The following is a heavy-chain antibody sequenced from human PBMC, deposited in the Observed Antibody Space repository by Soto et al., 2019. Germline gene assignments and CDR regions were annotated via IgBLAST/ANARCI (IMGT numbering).Heavy chain of an antibody. CDR3: TRDRVDVLRFLEWLSPFDY. D-gene: IGHD3-3*01. J-gene: IGHJ4*02. Sequence: GGSLRLSCTASGFTFGDYAMSWFRQAPGKGLEWVGFIRSKAYGGTTEYAASVKGRFTISRDDSKSIAYLQMNSLKTEDTAVYYCTRDRVDVLRFLEWLSPFDYWGQGTLVTVSS. CDR2: IRSKAYGGTT. V-gene: IGHV3-49*03. CDR1: GFTFGDYA.